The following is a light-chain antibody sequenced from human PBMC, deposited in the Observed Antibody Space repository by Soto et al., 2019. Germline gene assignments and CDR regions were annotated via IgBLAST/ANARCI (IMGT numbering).Light chain of an antibody. J-gene: IGLJ3*02. CDR3: SSYTSSSTLVV. Sequence: QSVLTQPASVSGSPGQSITISCTGTSSDVGGYNYVSWYQQHPGKAPKLMIYEVSNRPSGVSDRFSGSKSGSTASLTISGLQAKYEADYYCSSYTSSSTLVVFGGGTKLPVL. V-gene: IGLV2-14*01. CDR1: SSDVGGYNY. CDR2: EVS.